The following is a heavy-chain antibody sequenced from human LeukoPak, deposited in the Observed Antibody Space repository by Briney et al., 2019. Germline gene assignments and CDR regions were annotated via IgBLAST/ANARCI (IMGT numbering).Heavy chain of an antibody. Sequence: GGSLRLSCAASGFTFSIHGMHWVRQAPGKGLEWVAFIRYDGSNKYYADSVKGRFTISRDNSRNTLYLQMNSLRAEDTAVYYCAKDQTYYYDSSGYQGSIDYWGQGPLVTVSS. J-gene: IGHJ4*02. D-gene: IGHD3-22*01. V-gene: IGHV3-30*02. CDR1: GFTFSIHG. CDR2: IRYDGSNK. CDR3: AKDQTYYYDSSGYQGSIDY.